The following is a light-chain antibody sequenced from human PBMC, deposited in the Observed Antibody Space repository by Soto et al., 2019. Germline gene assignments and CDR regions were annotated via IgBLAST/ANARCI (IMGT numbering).Light chain of an antibody. J-gene: IGKJ2*01. V-gene: IGKV3-11*01. CDR1: QTLRPY. Sequence: EIVLTQSPATLSLSPGERATLSCRASQTLRPYLAWFQQKPGQAPRLIIYDISNRATGIPARFSGSGSGTAFTLTISCLEPEDSAVYYCQQRGNWPPYTFGQGTKVEIK. CDR3: QQRGNWPPYT. CDR2: DIS.